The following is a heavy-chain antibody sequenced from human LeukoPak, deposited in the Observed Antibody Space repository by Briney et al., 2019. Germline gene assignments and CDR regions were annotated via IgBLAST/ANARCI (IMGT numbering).Heavy chain of an antibody. V-gene: IGHV3-30*18. Sequence: PGRSLRLSCAASGFTFSSFGMHWVRQAPGQGLEWVAVISFDGSNQYYADSVKGRFTIYRDNFKNTVYLQMNSLRAEETAVYYCAKSHPPTVTTEEGEYLQHWGQGTLVTVS. CDR1: GFTFSSFG. CDR2: ISFDGSNQ. D-gene: IGHD4-17*01. J-gene: IGHJ1*01. CDR3: AKSHPPTVTTEEGEYLQH.